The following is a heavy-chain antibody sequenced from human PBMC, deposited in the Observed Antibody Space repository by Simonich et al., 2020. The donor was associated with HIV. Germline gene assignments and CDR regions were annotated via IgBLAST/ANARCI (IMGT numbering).Heavy chain of an antibody. D-gene: IGHD2-15*01. CDR2: INHSGST. Sequence: QVQLQQWGAGLLKPSETLSLTCVVYGGSLSGHYWSWIRQPPGKGLEWIGEINHSGSTNYNPSLKSRVTISVDTSKNQFSLKLSSVTAADTAVYYCARGGYCSGGSCYPLFSRYGMDVWGQGTTVTVSS. V-gene: IGHV4-34*01. J-gene: IGHJ6*02. CDR1: GGSLSGHY. CDR3: ARGGYCSGGSCYPLFSRYGMDV.